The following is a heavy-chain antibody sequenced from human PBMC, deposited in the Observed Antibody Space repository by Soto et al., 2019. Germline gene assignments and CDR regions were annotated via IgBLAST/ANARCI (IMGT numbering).Heavy chain of an antibody. CDR2: ITSSGTTV. Sequence: EVHLVESGGGLVQPGGSLRLSCAASGFTFSSYSLNWVRQAPGKGLEWVSYITSSGTTVYYADSVRGRFTISRDNAKNSLYLQMNSLRDDGTAVYYCARGSSNWAYYFDFWGQGTRVTVSS. CDR3: ARGSSNWAYYFDF. D-gene: IGHD6-13*01. J-gene: IGHJ4*02. CDR1: GFTFSSYS. V-gene: IGHV3-48*02.